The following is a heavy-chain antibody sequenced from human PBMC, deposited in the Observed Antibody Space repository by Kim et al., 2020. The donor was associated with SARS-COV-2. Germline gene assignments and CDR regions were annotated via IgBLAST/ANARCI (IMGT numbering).Heavy chain of an antibody. CDR1: GGTFSSYA. D-gene: IGHD6-13*01. Sequence: SVKVSCKASGGTFSSYAISWVRQAPGQGLEWMGGIIPIFGTANYAQKFQGRVTITADESTSTAYMELSSLRSEDTAVYYCAREKNEDPSSSWYGRPYNYYYYGMDVWGQGTTVTVSS. V-gene: IGHV1-69*13. J-gene: IGHJ6*02. CDR2: IIPIFGTA. CDR3: AREKNEDPSSSWYGRPYNYYYYGMDV.